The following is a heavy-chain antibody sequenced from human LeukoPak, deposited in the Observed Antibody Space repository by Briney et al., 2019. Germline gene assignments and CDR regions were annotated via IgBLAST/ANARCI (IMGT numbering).Heavy chain of an antibody. CDR2: ISGSGGSA. Sequence: QPGGSLRLSCAASGFTFSSYAMSWVRQAPGKGLEWVSAISGSGGSAYYGDSVKGRFTISRDKSKNTLYLQMNSLRAEDTAVYYCAKLYCSSTSCSYDYWGQGTLVTVSS. CDR3: AKLYCSSTSCSYDY. CDR1: GFTFSSYA. D-gene: IGHD2-2*01. V-gene: IGHV3-23*01. J-gene: IGHJ4*02.